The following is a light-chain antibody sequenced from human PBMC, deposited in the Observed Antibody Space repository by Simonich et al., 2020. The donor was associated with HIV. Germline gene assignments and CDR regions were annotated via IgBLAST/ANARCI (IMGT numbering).Light chain of an antibody. J-gene: IGKJ4*01. CDR2: WAS. V-gene: IGKV4-1*01. CDR1: QSVLSSSNNKNY. CDR3: QQYYSTPLT. Sequence: DIVMTQSPDFLTVSLGERATINCTSSQSVLSSSNNKNYLTWYQQKPGQPPKLLIYWASTRESGVPDRFSGSGSGTDFTLTITSLQAEDVAVYFCQQYYSTPLTFGGGTKVEIK.